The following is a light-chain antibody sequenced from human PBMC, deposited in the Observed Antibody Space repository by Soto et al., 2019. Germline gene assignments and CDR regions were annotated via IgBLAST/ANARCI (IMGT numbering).Light chain of an antibody. CDR1: SSDVGGYNS. CDR3: SSYTSSGSWV. V-gene: IGLV2-14*01. J-gene: IGLJ3*02. CDR2: DVN. Sequence: QSALTQPASVSGSPGQSLTISCTGTSSDVGGYNSVSWYQQHPGKDPKLMIFDVNTRTPGVSSRFSGSKSGNTASLTISGLQAEDEADYYCSSYTSSGSWVFGGGTKLTVL.